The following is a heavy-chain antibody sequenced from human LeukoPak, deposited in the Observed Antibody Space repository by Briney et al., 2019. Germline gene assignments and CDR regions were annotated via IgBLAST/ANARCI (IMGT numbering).Heavy chain of an antibody. V-gene: IGHV3-23*01. CDR1: GFTFTSYS. Sequence: GGSLRLSCAASGFTFTSYSMNWVRQAPGKGLEWVSTISGGGGSTYYADSVKGRFTISRDNSKNTLYLQVNSLRAEDTAVYYCARTNRDDRFFDFWGQGTLVTVSS. CDR3: ARTNRDDRFFDF. J-gene: IGHJ4*02. CDR2: ISGGGGST. D-gene: IGHD1-1*01.